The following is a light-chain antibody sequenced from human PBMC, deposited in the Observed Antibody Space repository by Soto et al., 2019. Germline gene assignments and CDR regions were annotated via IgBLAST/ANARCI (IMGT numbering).Light chain of an antibody. Sequence: EIVMTQSPATLSVSPGERATLSCRASQSVSSNLAWYQQKAGQTPRLLIYGASTRTTGIPARFSGSGSGTEFTLTISSLQSDDVAIYYCQQYNDYSWTFGQGTKVDLK. CDR2: GAS. CDR1: QSVSSN. V-gene: IGKV3-15*01. J-gene: IGKJ1*01. CDR3: QQYNDYSWT.